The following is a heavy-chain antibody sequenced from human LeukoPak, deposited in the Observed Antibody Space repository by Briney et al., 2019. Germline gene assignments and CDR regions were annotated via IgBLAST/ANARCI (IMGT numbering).Heavy chain of an antibody. J-gene: IGHJ4*02. CDR2: ISGYNGNI. CDR3: ARDQAASGSYSGFDY. Sequence: ASVKVSCKAPGYTFTGYGISWVRQAPGQGLEWMGWISGYNGNINYAQKLQGRVTMTTDTATSTAYMELRSLRSDDTAVYYCARDQAASGSYSGFDYWGQGTLVTVSS. V-gene: IGHV1-18*01. D-gene: IGHD1-26*01. CDR1: GYTFTGYG.